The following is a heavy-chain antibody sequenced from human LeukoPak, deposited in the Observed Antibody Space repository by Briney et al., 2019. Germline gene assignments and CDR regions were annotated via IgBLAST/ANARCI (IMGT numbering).Heavy chain of an antibody. D-gene: IGHD3-10*01. CDR1: GXSISSGGYY. J-gene: IGHJ4*02. V-gene: IGHV4-31*03. CDR3: ARFYLGVSDY. Sequence: SSETLSLTCTVSGXSISSGGYYWSWIRQHPGRGLEWIGYIYYSGSTYYNPSLKSRVTISVDTSKNQFSLKLSSVTAAGTAVYYCARFYLGVSDYWGQGTLVTVSS. CDR2: IYYSGST.